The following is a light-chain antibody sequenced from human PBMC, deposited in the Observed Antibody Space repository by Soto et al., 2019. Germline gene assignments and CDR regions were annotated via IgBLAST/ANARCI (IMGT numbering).Light chain of an antibody. V-gene: IGKV3-20*01. CDR2: GVS. Sequence: ELVLTQSPVALSLSSGERATLSCRASQSVRSTLLTWYQQKPGQAPRLRIYGVSSRATGVPDRFSGSGSGTDFTLTISRVEPEDFVVYFCQHYGDSSWTFGQGSRVEIK. CDR1: QSVRSTL. J-gene: IGKJ1*01. CDR3: QHYGDSSWT.